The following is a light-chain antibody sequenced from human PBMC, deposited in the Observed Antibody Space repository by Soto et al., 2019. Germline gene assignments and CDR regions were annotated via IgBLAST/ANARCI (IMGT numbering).Light chain of an antibody. CDR2: DVT. V-gene: IGLV2-11*01. CDR3: CSYAGSDLLI. J-gene: IGLJ2*01. Sequence: QSVLTQPRSVSGSPGQSVTISCTGTSSDVGGYNYVSLYQRHPGKAPKLIISDVTKRPSGVPDRFSGSKSGNTASLTISGRQAEDEADYDCCSYAGSDLLIFGGGTKLTVL. CDR1: SSDVGGYNY.